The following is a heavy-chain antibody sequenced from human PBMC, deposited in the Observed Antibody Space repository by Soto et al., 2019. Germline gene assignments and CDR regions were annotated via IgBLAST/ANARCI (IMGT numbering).Heavy chain of an antibody. J-gene: IGHJ6*02. D-gene: IGHD3-22*01. CDR1: GYTFTSYD. V-gene: IGHV1-8*01. Sequence: GASVKVSCKASGYTFTSYDINWVRQATGQGLEWMGWMNPNSGNTDYAQKFQGRVTMTRNTSISTAYMELSSLRSEDTAVYYCARDYDSTGYYDYYYGVDVWGQGTTVTVSS. CDR2: MNPNSGNT. CDR3: ARDYDSTGYYDYYYGVDV.